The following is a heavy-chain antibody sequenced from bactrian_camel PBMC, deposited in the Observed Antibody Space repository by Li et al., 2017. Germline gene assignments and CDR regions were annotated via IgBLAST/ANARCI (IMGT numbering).Heavy chain of an antibody. CDR2: FTIHGTP. Sequence: HVQLVESGGGSVQAGGSLKLSCAASLYIFNNCARGWYRQAPGKERELVSTFTIHGTPSYADSVKGRFTISQDNAKNTLYLQMNSLGPEDTGLYFCAVDCCNLFWSYYWGQGTQVTVS. CDR3: AVDCCNLFWSYY. CDR1: LYIFNNCA. J-gene: IGHJ4*01. V-gene: IGHV3S53*01. D-gene: IGHD8*01.